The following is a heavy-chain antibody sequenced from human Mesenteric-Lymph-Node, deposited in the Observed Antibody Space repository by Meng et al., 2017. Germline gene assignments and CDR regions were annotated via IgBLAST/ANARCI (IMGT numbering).Heavy chain of an antibody. J-gene: IGHJ4*02. Sequence: LGESGVGVVQPGRSLRLSCAASGFTSSRHWMHWVRQAPGKGLEWVSRINGDGSNTKYADSVKGRFTVSRDNAKNTLYLQMNSLRAEDMAVYYCASVKVTTMSDFDYWGQGALVTVSS. D-gene: IGHD2-21*02. CDR2: INGDGSNT. CDR1: GFTSSRHW. V-gene: IGHV3-74*02. CDR3: ASVKVTTMSDFDY.